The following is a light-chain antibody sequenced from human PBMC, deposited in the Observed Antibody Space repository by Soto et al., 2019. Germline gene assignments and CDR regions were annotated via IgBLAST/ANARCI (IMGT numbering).Light chain of an antibody. Sequence: QSVLTQPPSVSGAPGQTVTISCTGTTFNVHWYQQRPGTAPKLLIFDNSNRPSGVPDRFSGSKSGSSASLAISGLQDDDEADYYCQVFDTSQSGSLVFGGGTKLTVL. J-gene: IGLJ3*02. CDR1: TFN. CDR2: DNS. V-gene: IGLV1-40*01. CDR3: QVFDTSQSGSLV.